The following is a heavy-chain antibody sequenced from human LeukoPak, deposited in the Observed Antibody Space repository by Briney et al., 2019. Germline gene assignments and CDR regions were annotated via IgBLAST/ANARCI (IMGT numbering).Heavy chain of an antibody. CDR3: ARDFRAAMVSDWFDP. D-gene: IGHD5-18*01. J-gene: IGHJ5*02. V-gene: IGHV1-2*02. Sequence: ASVKVSCKASGYTFTSYDINWVRQATGQGLEWMGWINPNSGGTNYAQKFQGRVTMTRDTSISTAYTELSRLRSDDTAVYYCARDFRAAMVSDWFDPWGQGTLVTVSS. CDR2: INPNSGGT. CDR1: GYTFTSYD.